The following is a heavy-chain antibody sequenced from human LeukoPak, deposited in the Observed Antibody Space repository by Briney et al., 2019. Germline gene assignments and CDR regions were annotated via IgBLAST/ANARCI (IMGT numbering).Heavy chain of an antibody. CDR1: GFTFSSYA. CDR3: AEDGETFGEWYYFDY. Sequence: GGSLRLSFAASGFTFSSYAMSWVRQAPGKGLEWVSAISGSGGSTYYADSVKGRFTISRDNSKNTLYLQMNSLRAEDTAVYYCAEDGETFGEWYYFDYWGQGTLVTVSS. V-gene: IGHV3-23*01. J-gene: IGHJ4*02. D-gene: IGHD3-10*01. CDR2: ISGSGGST.